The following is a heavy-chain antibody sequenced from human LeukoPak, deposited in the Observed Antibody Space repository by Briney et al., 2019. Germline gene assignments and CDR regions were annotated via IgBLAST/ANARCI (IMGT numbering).Heavy chain of an antibody. CDR1: GGSFIDYY. J-gene: IGHJ6*03. CDR2: IYTSGST. V-gene: IGHV4-4*07. CDR3: ARSNRTPWFGELLPYMDV. D-gene: IGHD3-10*01. Sequence: SETLSLTCTVSGGSFIDYYWSWIRQPAGKGLEWIGRIYTSGSTNYNPSLKSRVTISVDTSKNQFSLKLSSVTAADTAVYYCARSNRTPWFGELLPYMDVWGKGTTVTVSS.